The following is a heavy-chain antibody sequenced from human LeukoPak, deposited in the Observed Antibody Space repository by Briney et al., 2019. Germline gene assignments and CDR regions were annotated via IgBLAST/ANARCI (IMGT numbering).Heavy chain of an antibody. CDR2: IYYSGST. V-gene: IGHV4-59*01. D-gene: IGHD3-16*02. CDR3: ARGEPNYDYVWGSYRYGPPWFDP. CDR1: GGSISSYY. J-gene: IGHJ5*02. Sequence: PPETLSLTCTVSGGSISSYYWSWIRQPPGKGLEWIRYIYYSGSTNDNPSLKSRVTISVDTSKNQFSLKLSSVTAADTAVYYCARGEPNYDYVWGSYRYGPPWFDPWGQGTLVTVSS.